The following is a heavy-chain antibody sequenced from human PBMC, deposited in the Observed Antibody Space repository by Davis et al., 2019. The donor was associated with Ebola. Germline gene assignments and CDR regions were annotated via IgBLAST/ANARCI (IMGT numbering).Heavy chain of an antibody. J-gene: IGHJ6*02. CDR2: INAGNGNT. D-gene: IGHD4-23*01. Sequence: ASVKVSCKASGYTFTSYAMHWVRQAPGQRLEWMGWINAGNGNTKYSQKFQGRVTITRDTSASTAYMELSSLRSEDTAVYYCARARSYYGGGYYGMDVWGQGTTVTVSS. CDR3: ARARSYYGGGYYGMDV. CDR1: GYTFTSYA. V-gene: IGHV1-3*01.